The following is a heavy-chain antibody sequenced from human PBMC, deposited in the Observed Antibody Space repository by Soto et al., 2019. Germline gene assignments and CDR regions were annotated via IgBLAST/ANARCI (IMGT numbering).Heavy chain of an antibody. CDR3: AKGYSSSSRFDY. D-gene: IGHD6-6*01. J-gene: IGHJ4*02. V-gene: IGHV3-23*01. CDR1: GFTFGSYA. CDR2: ISGDGGTI. Sequence: EVQLLESGGGLVQPGGSLRLSCAASGFTFGSYAMSWVRQTPGKGLEWVSAISGDGGTIYYADSVKGRFTISRDNSKNTLYLQTDSLRAEDTAVYYCAKGYSSSSRFDYWGQGTLVTVSS.